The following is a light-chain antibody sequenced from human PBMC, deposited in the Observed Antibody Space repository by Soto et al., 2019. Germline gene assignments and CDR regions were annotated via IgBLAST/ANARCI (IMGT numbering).Light chain of an antibody. CDR2: GAS. J-gene: IGKJ3*01. CDR3: LQYNSWPPFT. Sequence: EIVMTQSPATRSVSPGERATLSCRASQSISNNLAWYQHKPGQPPRLLIFGASTRATGIPARFSGSGSGTEFTLTISSLQSEDFVIYYCLQYNSWPPFTFGPGTKVDIK. V-gene: IGKV3-15*01. CDR1: QSISNN.